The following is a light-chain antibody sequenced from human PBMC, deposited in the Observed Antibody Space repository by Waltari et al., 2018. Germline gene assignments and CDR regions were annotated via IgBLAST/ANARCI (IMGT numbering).Light chain of an antibody. Sequence: EIVLTQSPGTLSLSPGERATLSCRASQSVTNTFLAGYQQKPGQAPNLLIYGASKRATGIPDRCSGSGSGTDFTLTISRLEPEDFAVYYCQQYATSPRITFGQGTRLEI. CDR1: QSVTNTF. J-gene: IGKJ5*01. CDR3: QQYATSPRIT. CDR2: GAS. V-gene: IGKV3-20*01.